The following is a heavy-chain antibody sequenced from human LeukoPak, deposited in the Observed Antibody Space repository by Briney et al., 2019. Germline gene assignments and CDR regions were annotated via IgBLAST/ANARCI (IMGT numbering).Heavy chain of an antibody. CDR3: ARHTGTMVRGPLGY. CDR1: GFTFSSYG. CDR2: ISYDGSNK. D-gene: IGHD3-10*01. V-gene: IGHV3-30*03. J-gene: IGHJ4*02. Sequence: GGSLRLSCAASGFTFSSYGMHWVRQAPGKGLEWVAVISYDGSNKYYADSVKGRFTISRDNSKNTLYLQMNSLRAEDTAVYYCARHTGTMVRGPLGYWGQGTLVTVSS.